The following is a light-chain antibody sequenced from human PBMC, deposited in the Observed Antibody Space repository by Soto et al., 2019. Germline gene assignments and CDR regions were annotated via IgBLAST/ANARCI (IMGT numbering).Light chain of an antibody. J-gene: IGKJ1*01. CDR3: QQYDYLVT. CDR2: GAS. Sequence: EIVMTQSLATLSVSPGERATLSCRASQSVTSNYLAWYQHKPGQAPRLLIDGASSRAAGIPDRFSGSGSGTDFTLTISRLEPEDLAVYYCQQYDYLVTFGQGTKVDIK. V-gene: IGKV3-20*01. CDR1: QSVTSNY.